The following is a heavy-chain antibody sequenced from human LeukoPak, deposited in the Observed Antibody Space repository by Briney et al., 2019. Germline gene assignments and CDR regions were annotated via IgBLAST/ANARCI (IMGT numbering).Heavy chain of an antibody. Sequence: PGGPQTLSCAASGLKFSDHYKDWLRHAPGKGLEWVGRSRNKDSSYTTEYAASVEGRFTISRDVSESSLYLQLNRLRNEDTDVYCCGRIAINATNCMDVWGQGTTVTVSS. D-gene: IGHD3-9*01. CDR3: GRIAINATNCMDV. J-gene: IGHJ6*02. CDR2: SRNKDSSYTT. CDR1: GLKFSDHY. V-gene: IGHV3-72*01.